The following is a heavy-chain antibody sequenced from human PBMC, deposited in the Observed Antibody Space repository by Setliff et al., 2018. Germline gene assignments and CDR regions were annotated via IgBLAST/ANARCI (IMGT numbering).Heavy chain of an antibody. D-gene: IGHD1-1*01. CDR3: ARDSQLGFYYFDS. Sequence: SCKASGDTLTTYAIHWVRQAPGQGLEWMGMIIPIFGSPHYAQRFQDRVIITADVSTRTAYMDLSSLRSEDTAIYYCARDSQLGFYYFDSWGRGTLVTVSS. CDR2: IIPIFGSP. V-gene: IGHV1-69*15. J-gene: IGHJ4*02. CDR1: GDTLTTYA.